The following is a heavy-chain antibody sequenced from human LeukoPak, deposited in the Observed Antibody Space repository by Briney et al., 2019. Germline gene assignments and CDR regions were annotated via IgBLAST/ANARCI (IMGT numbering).Heavy chain of an antibody. V-gene: IGHV3-74*01. CDR2: INTDGSST. J-gene: IGHJ4*02. Sequence: GGSLRLSCAVSGFTFSSYWMHWVRQAPGKGLVWVSRINTDGSSTSYADSVKGRFTISRDNAKNTLYLQMNSLRAEDTAVYYCARAGTVGWAIDYWGQGTLVTVSS. D-gene: IGHD3-10*01. CDR1: GFTFSSYW. CDR3: ARAGTVGWAIDY.